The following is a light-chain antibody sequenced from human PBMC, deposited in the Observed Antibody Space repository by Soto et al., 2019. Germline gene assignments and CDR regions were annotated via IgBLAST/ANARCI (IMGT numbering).Light chain of an antibody. CDR3: SSYTSSSTV. CDR2: DVS. CDR1: SSDVGGYNY. Sequence: QSALTQPASVSGSPGQSITISCTGPSSDVGGYNYVSWYQQHPGKATKLMIYDVSNRPSGVSNRFSGSKSGNTASLNISGLQAGDEADYYCSSYTSSSTVFGTGTKLTVL. J-gene: IGLJ1*01. V-gene: IGLV2-14*01.